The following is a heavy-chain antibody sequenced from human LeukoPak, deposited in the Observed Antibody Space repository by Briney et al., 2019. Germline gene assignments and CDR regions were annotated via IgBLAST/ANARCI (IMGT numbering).Heavy chain of an antibody. CDR1: GFSFNNYA. V-gene: IGHV3-21*01. CDR3: ARDFYDGFALDY. Sequence: PGGSLRLSCAASGFSFNNYAMTWVRQAPGKGLGWVSFIFSSSTYIYYTDSVKGRFTISRDNAKNSLYLQMNSLRAEDTAVYYCARDFYDGFALDYWGQGTLVTVSS. D-gene: IGHD2/OR15-2a*01. J-gene: IGHJ4*02. CDR2: IFSSSTYI.